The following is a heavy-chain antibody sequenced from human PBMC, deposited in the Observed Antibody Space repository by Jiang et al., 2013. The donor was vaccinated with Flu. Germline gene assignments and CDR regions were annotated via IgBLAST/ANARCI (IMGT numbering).Heavy chain of an antibody. CDR3: ARDYSSSSWFDP. D-gene: IGHD6-6*01. CDR2: IIADNGNT. Sequence: QRLEWMGRIIADNGNTKXSQKFQGRISITRDTSASTAYMELSSLRSDDTAVYYCARDYSSSSWFDPWGQGTLVTVSS. J-gene: IGHJ5*02. V-gene: IGHV1-3*01.